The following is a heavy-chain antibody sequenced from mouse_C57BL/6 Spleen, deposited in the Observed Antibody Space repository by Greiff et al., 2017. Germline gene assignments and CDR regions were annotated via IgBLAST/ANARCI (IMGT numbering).Heavy chain of an antibody. CDR2: ISYDGSN. D-gene: IGHD1-1*01. Sequence: EESGPGLVKPSQSLSLTCSVTGYSITSGYYWNWIRQFPGNKLEWMGYISYDGSNNYNPSLKNRISITRDTSKNQFFLKLNSVTTEDTATYYCARGATTVVALYYFDYWGQGTTLTVSS. CDR1: GYSITSGYY. J-gene: IGHJ2*01. V-gene: IGHV3-6*01. CDR3: ARGATTVVALYYFDY.